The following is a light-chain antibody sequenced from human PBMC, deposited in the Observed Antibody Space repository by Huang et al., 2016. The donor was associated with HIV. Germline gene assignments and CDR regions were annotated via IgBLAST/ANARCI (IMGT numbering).Light chain of an antibody. CDR2: GAS. V-gene: IGKV3-15*01. CDR1: QSINSN. CDR3: RQYNNWPPLT. Sequence: EVGMTQSPVTLSVSPGERATLSCRASQSINSNLAWYQQKPGQAPRLLIYGASTRATGVPARFSGSGSGTEFSLTINSLQSEDYAVYYCRQYNNWPPLTFGGGTKVEMK. J-gene: IGKJ4*01.